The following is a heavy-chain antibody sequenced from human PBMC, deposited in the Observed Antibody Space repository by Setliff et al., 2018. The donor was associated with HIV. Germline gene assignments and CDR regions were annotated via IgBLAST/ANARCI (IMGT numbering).Heavy chain of an antibody. J-gene: IGHJ4*02. V-gene: IGHV4-4*07. CDR3: ARSLTKQLVLGTSREYYFDS. CDR1: GGSISGFY. CDR2: IYDSGST. Sequence: PSETLSLTCTVSGGSISGFYWNWIRQSAGKGLQWIGRIYDSGSTKYNPSLKSRVTMSVDTSKNQFSLKLSSVTAADTAVYYCARSLTKQLVLGTSREYYFDSWGLGALVTVSS. D-gene: IGHD6-13*01.